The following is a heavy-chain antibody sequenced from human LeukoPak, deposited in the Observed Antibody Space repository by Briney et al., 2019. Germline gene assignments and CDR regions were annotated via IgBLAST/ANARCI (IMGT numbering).Heavy chain of an antibody. V-gene: IGHV4-31*03. Sequence: SETLSLTCNVSGGSISSGGSRWSWIRQHPGKGLEWIGYIYYSGSTYYNPPLENRLTMSVDTSKNQFSLHLTSVTAADTAVYYCARDWGTYFDYWGQGTLVTVSS. J-gene: IGHJ4*02. D-gene: IGHD7-27*01. CDR3: ARDWGTYFDY. CDR1: GGSISSGGSR. CDR2: IYYSGST.